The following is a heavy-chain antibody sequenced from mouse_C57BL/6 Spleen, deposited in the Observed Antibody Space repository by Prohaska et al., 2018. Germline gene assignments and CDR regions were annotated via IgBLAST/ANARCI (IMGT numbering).Heavy chain of an antibody. CDR2: IHSDGSAI. V-gene: IGHV11-2*01. CDR1: GFTFSGFW. J-gene: IGHJ1*03. CDR3: MRYGSSYWYFDV. Sequence: EVQLLETGGGLVPPGGSRGLSCEGSGFTFSGFWMSWVRQTPGKTLEWIGDIHSDGSAINYAPSIKDRFTIFRDDDKSTLYLEMSNVRSEDTATYFCMRYGSSYWYFDVWGTGTTVTVSS. D-gene: IGHD1-1*01.